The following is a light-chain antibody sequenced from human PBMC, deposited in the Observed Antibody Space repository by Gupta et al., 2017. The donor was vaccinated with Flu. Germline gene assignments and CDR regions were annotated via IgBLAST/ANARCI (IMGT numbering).Light chain of an antibody. J-gene: IGKJ1*01. Sequence: PVTLGQPASISCRSSQSLVHSDGNTYVSWLQKRPGQPPRLLNYTISNRFSVVPDIFSSSGAGTYFILNISRVEAEYVGVYYCLHDTHPVTFGQGTKVEIK. CDR1: QSLVHSDGNTY. CDR2: TIS. V-gene: IGKV2-24*01. CDR3: LHDTHPVT.